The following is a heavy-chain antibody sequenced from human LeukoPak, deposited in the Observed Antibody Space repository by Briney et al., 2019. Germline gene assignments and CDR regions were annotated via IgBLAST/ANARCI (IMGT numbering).Heavy chain of an antibody. V-gene: IGHV1-2*02. CDR2: INPNSGGT. CDR1: GYTFTGYY. J-gene: IGHJ3*02. Sequence: ASVKVSCKASGYTFTGYYMHWVRQAPGQGLEWMGWINPNSGGTNYAQKFQGRDTMTRDTSISTAYMELSRLRSDDTAVYYCARDRTLPAALYANAFDIWGQGTMVTISS. CDR3: ARDRTLPAALYANAFDI. D-gene: IGHD2-2*01.